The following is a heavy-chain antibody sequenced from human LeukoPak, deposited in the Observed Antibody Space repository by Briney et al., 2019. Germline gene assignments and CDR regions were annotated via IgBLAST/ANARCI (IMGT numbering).Heavy chain of an antibody. CDR2: ISYDGSNK. J-gene: IGHJ4*02. V-gene: IGHV3-30*01. CDR1: GFTFSSYA. Sequence: GRSLRLSCAAPGFTFSSYAMHWVRQAPGKGLEWVAVISYDGSNKYYADSVKGRFTISRDNSKNTLYLQMNSLRAEDTAVYYCARDFQVYDSSGYYGGYFDYWGQGTLVTVSS. CDR3: ARDFQVYDSSGYYGGYFDY. D-gene: IGHD3-22*01.